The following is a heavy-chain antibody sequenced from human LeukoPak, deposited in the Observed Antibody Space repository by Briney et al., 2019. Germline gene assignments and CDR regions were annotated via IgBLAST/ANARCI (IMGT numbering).Heavy chain of an antibody. D-gene: IGHD4-11*01. V-gene: IGHV4-59*01. Sequence: SETLSLTCTVSGGSISSYYWSWIRQPPGKGLEWIGYIYYSGSTNYNPSLKSRVTMSVDTSKNQFSLKLSSVTAADTAVYYCARMSYSNYDNLFDPWGQGTLVTVSS. CDR1: GGSISSYY. CDR3: ARMSYSNYDNLFDP. CDR2: IYYSGST. J-gene: IGHJ5*02.